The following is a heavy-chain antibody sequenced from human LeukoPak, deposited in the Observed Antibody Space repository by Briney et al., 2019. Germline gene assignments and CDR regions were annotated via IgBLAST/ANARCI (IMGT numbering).Heavy chain of an antibody. Sequence: GASVEVSCKASGGTFSSYAISWVRQAPGQGLEWMGWINPNSGGTNYAQKFQGRVTMTRDTSISTAYMELSRLRSDDTAVYYCARAYYDSSGYYPRLDYWGQGTLVTVSS. J-gene: IGHJ4*02. CDR3: ARAYYDSSGYYPRLDY. CDR1: GGTFSSYA. CDR2: INPNSGGT. D-gene: IGHD3-22*01. V-gene: IGHV1-2*02.